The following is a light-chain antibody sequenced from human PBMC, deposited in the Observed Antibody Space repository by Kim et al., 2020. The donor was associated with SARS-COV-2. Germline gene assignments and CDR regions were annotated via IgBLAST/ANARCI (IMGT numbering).Light chain of an antibody. CDR2: GAS. CDR1: QSVSSN. Sequence: VSPGESATRSCRASQSVSSNLAWYHQEPGQAPRLLIYGASTRATGIPARFSGSGSGTEFTLTISSLQSEDFAVYYCQQYNSWPLTFGGGTKVDIK. V-gene: IGKV3-15*01. J-gene: IGKJ4*01. CDR3: QQYNSWPLT.